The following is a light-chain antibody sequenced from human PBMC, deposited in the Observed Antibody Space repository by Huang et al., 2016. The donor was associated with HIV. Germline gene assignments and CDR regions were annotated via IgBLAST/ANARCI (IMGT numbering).Light chain of an antibody. V-gene: IGKV4-1*01. CDR2: MAS. Sequence: DILFTQSPESLAVSLGVRATLTCRSSRSILFASNSKNFLAWYQQKPGQSPKLLMYMASVRESGVPERFTCSGSGTEFTLTIASLQAEDVAVYYCQQFYNMPYTFGRGTRLEI. CDR1: RSILFASNSKNF. CDR3: QQFYNMPYT. J-gene: IGKJ2*01.